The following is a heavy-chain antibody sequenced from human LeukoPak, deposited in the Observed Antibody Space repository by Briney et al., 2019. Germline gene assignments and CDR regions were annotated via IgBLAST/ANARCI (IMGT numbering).Heavy chain of an antibody. V-gene: IGHV4-30-2*01. Sequence: SETLSLTCTVSGGSISSGGYSWSWIRQPPGKGLEWIGYIYHSVSTYYNPSLKSRVTISVDRSKNQFSLKLSSVTAADTAVYYCAGDGSIRGYYYGMDVWGQGTTVTVSS. CDR3: AGDGSIRGYYYGMDV. J-gene: IGHJ6*02. CDR2: IYHSVST. D-gene: IGHD1-26*01. CDR1: GGSISSGGYS.